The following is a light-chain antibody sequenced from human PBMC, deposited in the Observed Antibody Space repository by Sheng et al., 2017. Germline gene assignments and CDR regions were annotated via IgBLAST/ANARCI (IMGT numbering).Light chain of an antibody. CDR2: SAS. Sequence: DIQMTQSPSSLSASVGDRVTITCRASQDISNSLAWYQQKPGKAPKLLLYSASRLQSGVPSRFSGSGSGTDYTLTISSLQPEDFGTYYCQQSYNGPRTFGQGTKVEIK. CDR1: QDISNS. CDR3: QQSYNGPRT. V-gene: IGKV1-NL1*01. J-gene: IGKJ1*01.